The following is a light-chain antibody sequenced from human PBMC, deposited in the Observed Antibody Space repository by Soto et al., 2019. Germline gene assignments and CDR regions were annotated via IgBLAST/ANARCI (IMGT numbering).Light chain of an antibody. V-gene: IGKV3-15*01. Sequence: EIVMTQSPATLSVSPGERATLSCRASQSVYSNLAWYQQKPGQAPRLLIYGASTRATGIPARFSGSGSGTEFTLTISSLQSEDFAVYFCQQYNNWPPIPFGQGTRLEIK. J-gene: IGKJ5*01. CDR1: QSVYSN. CDR3: QQYNNWPPIP. CDR2: GAS.